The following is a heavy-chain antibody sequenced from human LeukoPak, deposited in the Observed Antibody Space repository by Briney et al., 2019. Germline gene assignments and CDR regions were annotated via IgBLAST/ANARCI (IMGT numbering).Heavy chain of an antibody. V-gene: IGHV3-23*01. J-gene: IGHJ4*02. CDR2: ISGSGGST. CDR3: ARVRSPRYFDY. CDR1: GFTFSNFG. Sequence: GGSLRLSCAASGFTFSNFGMSWVRQAPGKGLEWVSVISGSGGSTYYADSVKGRFTISRDNAKNSLYLQMNSLRAEDTAVYYCARVRSPRYFDYWGQGTLVTVSS.